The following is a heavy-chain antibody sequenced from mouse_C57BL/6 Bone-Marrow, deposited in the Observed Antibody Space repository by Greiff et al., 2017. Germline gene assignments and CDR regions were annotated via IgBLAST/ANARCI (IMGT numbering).Heavy chain of an antibody. CDR2: IYPRSGNT. J-gene: IGHJ2*01. CDR1: GYTFTSYG. Sequence: QLQQSGAELARPGASVKLSCKASGYTFTSYGISWVKQRTGQGLEWIGEIYPRSGNTYYNEKFKGKATLTADKSSSTAYMELRSRTAEDSAVYFCARSGDGYYYFDYWGQGTTLTVSS. D-gene: IGHD2-3*01. V-gene: IGHV1-81*01. CDR3: ARSGDGYYYFDY.